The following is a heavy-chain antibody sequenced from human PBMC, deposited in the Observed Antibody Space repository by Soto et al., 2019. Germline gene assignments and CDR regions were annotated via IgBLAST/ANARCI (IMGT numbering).Heavy chain of an antibody. CDR2: ISYDGSNK. Sequence: GGSLRLSCAASGFTFSSYGMHWVRQAPGKGLEWVAVISYDGSNKYYADSVKGRFTISRDNSKNTLYLQMNSLRAEDTAVYYCARVPDGDNNWFGLWGQGTLVTVSS. CDR1: GFTFSSYG. V-gene: IGHV3-30*03. CDR3: ARVPDGDNNWFGL. D-gene: IGHD4-17*01. J-gene: IGHJ5*02.